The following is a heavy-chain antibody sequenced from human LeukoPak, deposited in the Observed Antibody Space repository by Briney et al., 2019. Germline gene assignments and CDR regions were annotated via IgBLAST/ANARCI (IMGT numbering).Heavy chain of an antibody. CDR1: GFSFSTFW. CDR3: ARYYDGAGQDDCFDY. J-gene: IGHJ4*02. Sequence: GGSLRLPCAASGFSFSTFWMSWVRQAPGKGLEWVANIDHDGSEQYYVDSVKGRFTISRDNAKSSLYLQMSILRAEDTAVYYCARYYDGAGQDDCFDYWGQGTLVTVSS. D-gene: IGHD3-16*01. CDR2: IDHDGSEQ. V-gene: IGHV3-7*01.